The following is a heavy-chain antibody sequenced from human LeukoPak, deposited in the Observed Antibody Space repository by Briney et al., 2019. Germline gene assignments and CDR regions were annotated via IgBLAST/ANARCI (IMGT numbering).Heavy chain of an antibody. J-gene: IGHJ3*02. CDR2: INHSGST. CDR3: ARGLVVVVAAIDVFDI. V-gene: IGHV4-34*01. CDR1: GGSFSGYY. Sequence: SETLPLTCAVYGGSFSGYYWSWIRQPPGKGLEWIGEINHSGSTNYNPSLKSRVTISVDTSKNQFSLKLSSVTAADPAVYYCARGLVVVVAAIDVFDIWAQGTMVTVSA. D-gene: IGHD2-15*01.